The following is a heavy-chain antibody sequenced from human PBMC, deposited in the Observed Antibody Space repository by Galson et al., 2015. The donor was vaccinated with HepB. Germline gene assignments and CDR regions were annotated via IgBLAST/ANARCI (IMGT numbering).Heavy chain of an antibody. J-gene: IGHJ3*01. V-gene: IGHV3-64*05. CDR2: ISSNGDAT. CDR1: GFTFYNYA. Sequence: SLRVSCAASGFTFYNYAMHWLRQAPGQRLEYASAISSNGDATWYADSVKGRFTITTDNSKNTLYVQMSTLRSEDTAVYYCSSDAFDVWGQGTMVIVSS. CDR3: SSDAFDV.